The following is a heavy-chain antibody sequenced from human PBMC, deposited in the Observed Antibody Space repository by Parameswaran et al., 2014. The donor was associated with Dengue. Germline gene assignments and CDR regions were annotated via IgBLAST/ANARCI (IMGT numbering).Heavy chain of an antibody. Sequence: ETLSLTCAVYGGSFSGYYWSWIRQPSGKGLEWIGEINHSGSTNYNPSLKSRVTISVDTSKNQFSLKLSSVTAADTAVYYCARGPTYYYGSGKGGLDYWGQGTLVTVSS. D-gene: IGHD3-10*01. V-gene: IGHV4-34*01. CDR2: INHSGST. CDR1: GGSFSGYY. CDR3: ARGPTYYYGSGKGGLDY. J-gene: IGHJ4*02.